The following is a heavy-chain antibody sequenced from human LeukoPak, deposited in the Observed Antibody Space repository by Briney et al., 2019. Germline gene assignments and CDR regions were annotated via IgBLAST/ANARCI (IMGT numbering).Heavy chain of an antibody. CDR1: GFTFSSSA. CDR3: AKQLGYCSDGSCYFPY. V-gene: IGHV3-23*01. CDR2: ISNNGGYT. Sequence: GGSLRLPCAASGFTFSSSAMSWARQAPGKGLEWVSAISNNGGYTYYADSVQGRFTISRDNSKSTLCLQMNSLRAEDTAVYYCAKQLGYCSDGSCYFPYWGQGTLVTVSS. D-gene: IGHD2-15*01. J-gene: IGHJ4*02.